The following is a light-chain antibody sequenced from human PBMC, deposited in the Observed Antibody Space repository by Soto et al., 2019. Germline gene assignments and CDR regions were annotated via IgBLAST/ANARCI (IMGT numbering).Light chain of an antibody. CDR1: SSVVGGYNY. CDR3: CSYAGIQTYV. V-gene: IGLV2-11*01. CDR2: DVS. Sequence: QSALTQPRSVSGSPGQSVTISCTGTSSVVGGYNYVSWYQQHPGKAPKLMIYDVSKRPSGVPDRFSGSKSGNTASLTISGLQAEDEADYYCCSYAGIQTYVFGTGTKVTVL. J-gene: IGLJ1*01.